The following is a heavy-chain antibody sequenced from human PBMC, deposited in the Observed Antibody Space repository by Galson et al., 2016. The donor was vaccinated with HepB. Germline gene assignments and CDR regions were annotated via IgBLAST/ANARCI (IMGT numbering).Heavy chain of an antibody. D-gene: IGHD3-16*01. CDR1: GFSFSNSG. J-gene: IGHJ4*02. CDR3: GKHGGFDY. V-gene: IGHV3-23*01. CDR2: ITRSGDAT. Sequence: SLRLSCAASGFSFSNSGMGWVRQAPGRGLEWVSGITRSGDATHCADFVKGRFTISRDNSKNTLYLYMNNLTAGDTAIYYCGKHGGFDYWGQGALVTVSS.